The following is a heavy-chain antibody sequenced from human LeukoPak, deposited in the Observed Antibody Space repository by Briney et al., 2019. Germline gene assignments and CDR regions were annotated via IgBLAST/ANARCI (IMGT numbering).Heavy chain of an antibody. V-gene: IGHV3-33*01. D-gene: IGHD5-12*01. J-gene: IGHJ4*02. CDR3: ARDRGYDLRGPPGY. CDR2: IWYDGSNK. Sequence: PGGSLRLSCAASGFTFSSYGMHWVRQAPGKGLEWVAVIWYDGSNKYYADSVKGRFTISRDNAKNSLYLQMNSLRAEDTAVYYCARDRGYDLRGPPGYWGQGTLVTVSS. CDR1: GFTFSSYG.